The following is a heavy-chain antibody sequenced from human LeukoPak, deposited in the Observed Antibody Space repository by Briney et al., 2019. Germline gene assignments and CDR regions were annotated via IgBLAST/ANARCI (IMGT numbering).Heavy chain of an antibody. CDR3: ARDSSVYSYGRRSYWYFDL. V-gene: IGHV3-48*03. D-gene: IGHD5-18*01. Sequence: GGSLRLSCAASGFTFSSYEMNWVRQAPGKGLEWVSYISSSGSTIYYADSVKGRFTISRDNAKNSLYLQMNSLRAEDTAVYYCARDSSVYSYGRRSYWYFDLWGRGTLVTVSS. CDR2: ISSSGSTI. J-gene: IGHJ2*01. CDR1: GFTFSSYE.